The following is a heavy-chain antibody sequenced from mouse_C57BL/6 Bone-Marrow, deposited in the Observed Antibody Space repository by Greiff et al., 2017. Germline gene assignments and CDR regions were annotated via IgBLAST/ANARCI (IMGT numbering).Heavy chain of an antibody. CDR1: GYTFTNYW. V-gene: IGHV1-63*01. CDR2: IYPGGGYT. CDR3: ARSGEGPLFDY. J-gene: IGHJ2*01. D-gene: IGHD3-3*01. Sequence: QVQLKESGAELVRPGTSVKMSCKASGYTFTNYWIGWAKQRPGHGLEWIGDIYPGGGYTNYNEKFKGKATLTADKSSSKAYMQFSSLTSEDSAIYYCARSGEGPLFDYWGQGTTLTVSS.